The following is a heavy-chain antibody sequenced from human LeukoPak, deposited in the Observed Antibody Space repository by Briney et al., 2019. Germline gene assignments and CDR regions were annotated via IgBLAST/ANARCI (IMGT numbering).Heavy chain of an antibody. CDR2: ISSNDGTV. J-gene: IGHJ4*02. V-gene: IGHV3-48*03. Sequence: GGSLRLSCAASGFTFSSYEMNWVRQAPGKGLEWVSYISSNDGTVYYADSVKGRFTISRDNSKNTLYLQMNSLRAEDTAVYYCAKWSLTTWGYFDYWGQGTLVTVSS. CDR1: GFTFSSYE. CDR3: AKWSLTTWGYFDY. D-gene: IGHD2-8*01.